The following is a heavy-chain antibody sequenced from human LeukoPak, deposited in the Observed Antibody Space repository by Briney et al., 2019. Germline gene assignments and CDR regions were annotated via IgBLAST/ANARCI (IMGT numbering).Heavy chain of an antibody. D-gene: IGHD5-12*01. CDR2: ISGRGGST. CDR3: AKLVATIDPMPFDY. J-gene: IGHJ4*02. CDR1: GFTFSSYA. Sequence: GGSLRLSCAASGFTFSSYAMSWVRQAPGKGLEWVSAISGRGGSTYYADSVKGRFTISRDSSKNTLYLQMNSLRAEGTAVYYCAKLVATIDPMPFDYWGQGTLVTVSS. V-gene: IGHV3-23*01.